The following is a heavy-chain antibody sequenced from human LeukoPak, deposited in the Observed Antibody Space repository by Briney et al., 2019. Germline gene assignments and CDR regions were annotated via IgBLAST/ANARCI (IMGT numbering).Heavy chain of an antibody. V-gene: IGHV4-59*08. CDR3: ASRKTRGGPIDS. CDR2: IYYIGST. D-gene: IGHD3-16*01. J-gene: IGHJ5*01. Sequence: PSETLSLTCTVSGDSIHSFYWSWVRQPPGKGLEWIGYIYYIGSTNYNPSLKTRITISVDTSKNQFSLRLSFVTAADTAIYYCASRKTRGGPIDSWGQGNLVSVSS. CDR1: GDSIHSFY.